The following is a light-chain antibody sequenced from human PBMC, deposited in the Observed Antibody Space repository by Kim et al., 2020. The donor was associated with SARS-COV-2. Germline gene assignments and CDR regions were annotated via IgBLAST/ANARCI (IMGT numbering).Light chain of an antibody. Sequence: GKTVTISCTRSSGSIASNDVQWYQQRPGSAPTTVLYEDNQRPSGVPDRFSGSIDSSSNSASLTISGLKTEDEADYYCQSYDSSTWVFGGGTKLTVL. CDR3: QSYDSSTWV. J-gene: IGLJ3*02. CDR2: EDN. V-gene: IGLV6-57*03. CDR1: SGSIASND.